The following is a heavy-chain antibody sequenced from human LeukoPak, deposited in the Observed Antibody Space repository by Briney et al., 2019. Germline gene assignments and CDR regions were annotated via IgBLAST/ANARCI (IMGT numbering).Heavy chain of an antibody. V-gene: IGHV3-53*01. D-gene: IGHD2-21*01. Sequence: GGSLRLSCAASGFTVSSNYMSWVRPAPGKGLEWVSIIYSGGSTYYADSVKGRFTISRDNSNNTLYLQMNSLRAEDTAVYYCARYSDWYFDLWGRGTLVTVSS. J-gene: IGHJ2*01. CDR2: IYSGGST. CDR1: GFTVSSNY. CDR3: ARYSDWYFDL.